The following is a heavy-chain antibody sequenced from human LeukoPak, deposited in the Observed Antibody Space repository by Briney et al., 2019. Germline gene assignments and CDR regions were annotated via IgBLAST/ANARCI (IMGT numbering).Heavy chain of an antibody. Sequence: GGSLRLSCAASGFTISSNYMSWVRQAPGKGLEWVSVIYSGGSTYYADSVKGRFTISRDNSKNTLYLQMNSLRAEDTAVYYCARESQQTDAFDIWGQGTMVTVSS. J-gene: IGHJ3*02. D-gene: IGHD6-13*01. V-gene: IGHV3-53*01. CDR1: GFTISSNY. CDR3: ARESQQTDAFDI. CDR2: IYSGGST.